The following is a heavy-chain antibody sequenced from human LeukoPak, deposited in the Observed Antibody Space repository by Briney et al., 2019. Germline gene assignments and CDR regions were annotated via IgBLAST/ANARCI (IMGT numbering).Heavy chain of an antibody. CDR2: ISAYNGNT. J-gene: IGHJ6*03. Sequence: EASVKVSCKASGYTFTNYGFSWVRQAPGQGLEWMGWISAYNGNTNYAQKLQGRVTMTTDTSTSTAYMELRSLRSDDTAVYYCAFSSYYLQGNYYYMDVWGKGTTVTVSS. CDR1: GYTFTNYG. V-gene: IGHV1-18*01. CDR3: AFSSYYLQGNYYYMDV. D-gene: IGHD1-26*01.